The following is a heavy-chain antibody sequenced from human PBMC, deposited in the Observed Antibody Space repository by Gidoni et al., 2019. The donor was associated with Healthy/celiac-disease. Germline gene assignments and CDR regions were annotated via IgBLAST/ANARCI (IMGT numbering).Heavy chain of an antibody. J-gene: IGHJ6*03. CDR3: AREGQNWNDYYYYYYMDV. CDR1: GGSISSYY. Sequence: QVQLQESGPGLVKPSETLSLTCTVSGGSISSYYWSWIRQPPGKGLEWIGYIYYSGSTNYNPSLKSRVTISVDTSKNQFSLKLSSVTAADTAVYYCAREGQNWNDYYYYYYMDVWGKGTTVTVSS. D-gene: IGHD1-1*01. CDR2: IYYSGST. V-gene: IGHV4-59*01.